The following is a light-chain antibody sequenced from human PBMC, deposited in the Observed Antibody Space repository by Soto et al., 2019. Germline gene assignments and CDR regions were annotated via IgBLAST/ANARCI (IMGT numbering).Light chain of an antibody. CDR2: DAS. CDR3: QQGSNWPPPT. J-gene: IGKJ4*01. Sequence: EIVLTQSPATLSLSPGERATLSCRASQSVSSYLAWYQQKPGQAPRLLIYDASNRATGIPARFSGSGSGTDFTLTISSLEPEDFAVYYCQQGSNWPPPTFGGGTKVEIK. V-gene: IGKV3-11*01. CDR1: QSVSSY.